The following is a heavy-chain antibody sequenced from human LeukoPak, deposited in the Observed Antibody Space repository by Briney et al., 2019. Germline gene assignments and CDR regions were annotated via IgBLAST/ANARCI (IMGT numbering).Heavy chain of an antibody. CDR2: ISPYNGNT. CDR1: GYDFTSVG. CDR3: ARAGPGSGWYFDY. V-gene: IGHV1-18*01. J-gene: IGHJ4*02. D-gene: IGHD6-19*01. Sequence: ASVKVSCKASGYDFTSVGITWVRRAPGQGLEWMGWISPYNGNTRYAQKFQGRVAMTTDTSTTTAYMELRGLRFNDTAVYYCARAGPGSGWYFDYWGEGTLVTVSS.